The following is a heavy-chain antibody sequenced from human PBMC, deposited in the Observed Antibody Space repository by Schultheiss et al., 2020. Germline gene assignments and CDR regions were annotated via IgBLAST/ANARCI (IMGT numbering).Heavy chain of an antibody. J-gene: IGHJ6*03. V-gene: IGHV3-33*08. Sequence: GESLKISCAASGFTFSSYGMHWVRQAPGKGLEWVAVIWYDGSNKYYADSVKGRFTISRDNAKNSLYLQMNSLRAEDTALYYCARGPSSSSYYYYYYMDVWGKGTTVTVSS. CDR2: IWYDGSNK. CDR1: GFTFSSYG. D-gene: IGHD6-6*01. CDR3: ARGPSSSSYYYYYYMDV.